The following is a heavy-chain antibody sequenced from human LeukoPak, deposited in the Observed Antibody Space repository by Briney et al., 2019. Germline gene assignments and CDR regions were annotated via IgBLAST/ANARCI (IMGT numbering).Heavy chain of an antibody. CDR3: ARALGDCSSTSCYFDY. D-gene: IGHD2-2*01. Sequence: ASVKVSCKASGYTFTGYYMHWVRQAPGQGLEWMGWISAYNGNTNYAQKLQGRVTMTTDTSTSTAYMELRSLRSDDTAVYYCARALGDCSSTSCYFDYWGQGTLVTVSS. V-gene: IGHV1-18*04. CDR1: GYTFTGYY. CDR2: ISAYNGNT. J-gene: IGHJ4*02.